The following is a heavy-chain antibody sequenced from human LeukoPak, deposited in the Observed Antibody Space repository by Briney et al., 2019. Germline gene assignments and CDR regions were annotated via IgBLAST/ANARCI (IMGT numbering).Heavy chain of an antibody. CDR2: ISSSRSYI. J-gene: IGHJ4*02. CDR3: ARDHCSTTSCFPSGTNYFDS. D-gene: IGHD2-2*01. CDR1: GFTFSSYT. Sequence: GGSLRLSCAASGFTFSSYTMNWVRQAPGKGLEWVSSISSSRSYIYNADSVKGRFTISRDNAKNSLYLQMNSLRAEDTAVYYCARDHCSTTSCFPSGTNYFDSWGQGTPVTVSS. V-gene: IGHV3-21*01.